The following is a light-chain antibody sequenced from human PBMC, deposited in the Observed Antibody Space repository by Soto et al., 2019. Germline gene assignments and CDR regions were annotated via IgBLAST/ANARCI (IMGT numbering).Light chain of an antibody. CDR3: SSYGGYNNVV. CDR1: SSDVGGYNY. V-gene: IGLV2-8*01. Sequence: QSALTQPPSASGSPGQSVTISCTGTSSDVGGYNYVSWFQQHPGKAPKLIIHEVNQRPSGVPDRFSGSKSGNTASLTVSGLQAEDEGTYYCSSYGGYNNVVFGTGTKGTAL. J-gene: IGLJ1*01. CDR2: EVN.